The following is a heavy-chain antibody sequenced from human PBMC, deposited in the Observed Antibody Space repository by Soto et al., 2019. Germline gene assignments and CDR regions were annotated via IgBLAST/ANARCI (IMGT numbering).Heavy chain of an antibody. Sequence: SVKVSCKASGFTFTSSAVQWVRQARGQRLEWIGWIVVVSGNTDYAQKFQERVSITRDMSTSTAYMELSSLRSEDTAVYYWAADSTYSSGNWFDPWGQGTLVTVSS. D-gene: IGHD6-19*01. CDR1: GFTFTSSA. CDR2: IVVVSGNT. CDR3: AADSTYSSGNWFDP. J-gene: IGHJ5*02. V-gene: IGHV1-58*01.